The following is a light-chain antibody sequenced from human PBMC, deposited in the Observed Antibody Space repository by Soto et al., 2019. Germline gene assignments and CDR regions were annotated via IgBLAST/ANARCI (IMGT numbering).Light chain of an antibody. CDR1: QSVSSSY. Sequence: EIVLTQSPGTLSFSPGERATLSCRASQSVSSSYLAWYQQKPGQAPRLRIYCASSRCTGIPDRFSGSGSERHCPITICILEPEHLSVYYCKLYGSSPMYTFGKGTTLEI. CDR2: CAS. V-gene: IGKV3-20*01. J-gene: IGKJ2*01. CDR3: KLYGSSPMYT.